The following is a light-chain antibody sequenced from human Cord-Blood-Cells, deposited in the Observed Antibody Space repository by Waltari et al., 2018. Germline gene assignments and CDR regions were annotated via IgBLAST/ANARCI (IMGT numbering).Light chain of an antibody. CDR3: MQALQTPH. CDR1: QSLLHSNGYNY. V-gene: IGKV2-28*01. J-gene: IGKJ5*01. CDR2: LGC. Sequence: EIVITQSPHSLHVTPGEPDSISCRSSQSLLHSNGYNYLDWYLQKPGHSPQLLLYLGCKRASGVPDRFSGSGSGTDFTLKISRVEAEDVGVYYCMQALQTPHFGQGTRLEIK.